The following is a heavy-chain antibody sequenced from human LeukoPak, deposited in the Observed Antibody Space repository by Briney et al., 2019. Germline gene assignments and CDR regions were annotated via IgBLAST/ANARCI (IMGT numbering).Heavy chain of an antibody. CDR2: IGTAGDT. Sequence: QAGGSLRLSCATSGFAFSNHAMHWVRQDTGKGTEWVSAIGTAGDTFYPGSVKGRFTISRENAKNSLSLQMNSLRAEDTAVYYCVRQQTSHGNFDYWGQGTLVTVSS. CDR3: VRQQTSHGNFDY. V-gene: IGHV3-13*01. D-gene: IGHD1-26*01. J-gene: IGHJ4*02. CDR1: GFAFSNHA.